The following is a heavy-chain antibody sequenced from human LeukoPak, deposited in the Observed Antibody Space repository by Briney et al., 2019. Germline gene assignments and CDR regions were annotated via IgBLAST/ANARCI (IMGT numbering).Heavy chain of an antibody. V-gene: IGHV3-30*02. J-gene: IGHJ4*02. CDR2: IRYDGSNK. D-gene: IGHD2-2*01. CDR3: AKGNGYCSSTSCYYNY. Sequence: PGGSLRLSCAASGFTFSSYGMHWVRQAPGKGLEWVAFIRYDGSNKYYADSVKGRFTISRDNSKNTLYLQMNSRRAEDTAVYYCAKGNGYCSSTSCYYNYWGQGTLVTVSS. CDR1: GFTFSSYG.